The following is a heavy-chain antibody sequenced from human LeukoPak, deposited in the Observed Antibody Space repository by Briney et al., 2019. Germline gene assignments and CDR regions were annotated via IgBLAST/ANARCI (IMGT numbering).Heavy chain of an antibody. V-gene: IGHV3-30*18. CDR1: GFTFSSYG. CDR2: ISYDGSNK. CDR3: AKDMSSGWRTGVFDY. J-gene: IGHJ4*02. D-gene: IGHD6-19*01. Sequence: GGSLRLSCAASGFTFSSYGMHWVRQAPGEGLGWVAVISYDGSNKYYADSVKGRFTISRDNSKNTLYLQMNSLRAEDTAVYYCAKDMSSGWRTGVFDYWGQRTLVTVSS.